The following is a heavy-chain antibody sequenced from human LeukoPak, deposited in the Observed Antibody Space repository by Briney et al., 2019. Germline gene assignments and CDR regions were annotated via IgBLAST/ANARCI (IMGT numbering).Heavy chain of an antibody. Sequence: ASVKVSCKASGYTFTSYDINWVRQATGQGLEWMGWMNPNSGNTGYAQKFQGRVTMTRNTSISTAYMELSSLRSEDTAVYYCARDFEQSGYYYYYGMDVWGQGTTVTVSS. CDR1: GYTFTSYD. V-gene: IGHV1-8*01. J-gene: IGHJ6*02. CDR2: MNPNSGNT. D-gene: IGHD3-10*01. CDR3: ARDFEQSGYYYYYGMDV.